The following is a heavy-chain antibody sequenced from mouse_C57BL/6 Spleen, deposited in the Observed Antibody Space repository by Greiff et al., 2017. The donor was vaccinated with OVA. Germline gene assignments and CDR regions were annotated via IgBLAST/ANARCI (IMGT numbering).Heavy chain of an antibody. V-gene: IGHV6-6*01. CDR2: IRNKANNHAT. CDR3: TRGASSYDAMDY. J-gene: IGHJ4*01. CDR1: GFTFSDAW. D-gene: IGHD1-1*01. Sequence: EVKVEESGGGLVQPGGSMKLSCAASGFTFSDAWMDWVRQSPEKGLEWVAEIRNKANNHATYYAESVKGRFTISRDDSKSSVYLQMNSLRAEDTGIYYCTRGASSYDAMDYWGQGTSVTVSS.